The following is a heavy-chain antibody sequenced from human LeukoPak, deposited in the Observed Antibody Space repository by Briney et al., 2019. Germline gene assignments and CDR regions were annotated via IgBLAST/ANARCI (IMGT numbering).Heavy chain of an antibody. CDR1: GYTFTGYY. CDR3: ARELVAPIPDGS. Sequence: ASVKVSCKAAGYTFTGYYMHWVRQAPGQGLGWMGWINPNSGGTNYSQEVQGRVSMTRYTASSTAYLTPSRPRSDDTAMYYCARELVAPIPDGSWGQGTLVTVSS. J-gene: IGHJ5*02. D-gene: IGHD5-12*01. V-gene: IGHV1-2*02. CDR2: INPNSGGT.